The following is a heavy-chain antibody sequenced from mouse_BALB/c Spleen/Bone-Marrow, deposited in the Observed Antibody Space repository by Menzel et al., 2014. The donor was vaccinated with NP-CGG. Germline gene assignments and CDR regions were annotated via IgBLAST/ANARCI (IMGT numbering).Heavy chain of an antibody. CDR1: GFSLSRYS. Sequence: VKLMESGPGLVAPSQSLSITCTVSGFSLSRYSIHWIRQPPGNGLEWLGMIWGGGSTDYNSALKSRLSISKDNSKSRVYLKMNSLQTDDTAIYYCARNLRDPFAYWGQGTLVTVSA. V-gene: IGHV2-6-4*01. J-gene: IGHJ3*01. CDR2: IWGGGST. CDR3: ARNLRDPFAY.